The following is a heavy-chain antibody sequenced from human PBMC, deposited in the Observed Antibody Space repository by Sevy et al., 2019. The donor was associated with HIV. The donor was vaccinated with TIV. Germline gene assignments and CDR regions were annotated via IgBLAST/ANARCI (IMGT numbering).Heavy chain of an antibody. Sequence: GGSLRLSCAASGFTFSSYPMHWVRQAPGKGLEWVAVISYDGNNKYYIDSVRGRFTISRDNSKNMLYLQMNSLRAEDTAVYYCACQLKHSSGWYGGGFDIWGQGTMVTVSS. D-gene: IGHD6-19*01. J-gene: IGHJ3*02. V-gene: IGHV3-30-3*01. CDR1: GFTFSSYP. CDR3: ACQLKHSSGWYGGGFDI. CDR2: ISYDGNNK.